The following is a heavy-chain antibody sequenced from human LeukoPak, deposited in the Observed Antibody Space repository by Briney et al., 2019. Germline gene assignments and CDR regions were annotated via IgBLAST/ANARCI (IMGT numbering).Heavy chain of an antibody. J-gene: IGHJ4*02. D-gene: IGHD3-22*01. CDR1: GYIFTGYY. CDR3: ARGRYGLLSGYDY. Sequence: ASVNVSCKASGYIFTGYYVHWVRQAPGQGLEWMGWMNLNSGDTNYAQKFQGRVTMTRDSSITTAYVELSSLTSDDAAVYYCARGRYGLLSGYDYWGQGAMVTVSS. CDR2: MNLNSGDT. V-gene: IGHV1-2*02.